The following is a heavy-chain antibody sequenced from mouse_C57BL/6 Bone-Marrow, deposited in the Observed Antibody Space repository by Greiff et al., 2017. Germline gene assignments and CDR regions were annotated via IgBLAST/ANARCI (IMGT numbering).Heavy chain of an antibody. CDR2: IYPGSGST. CDR3: AREGITTVAADY. Sequence: VQLQQSGAELVKPGASVKMSCKASGYTFTSYWITWVKQRPGQGLEWIGDIYPGSGSTNYNEKFKSKATLTVDTSSSTAYMQLSSLTSEDSAVYYCAREGITTVAADYWGQVTTLTVSS. V-gene: IGHV1-55*01. J-gene: IGHJ2*01. CDR1: GYTFTSYW. D-gene: IGHD1-1*01.